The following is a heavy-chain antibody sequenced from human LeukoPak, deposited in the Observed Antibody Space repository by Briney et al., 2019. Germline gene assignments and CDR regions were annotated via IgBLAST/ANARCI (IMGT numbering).Heavy chain of an antibody. D-gene: IGHD4-17*01. J-gene: IGHJ3*02. V-gene: IGHV4-30-2*05. CDR2: IYYSGST. CDR1: GGSISSGGYS. Sequence: LQTLSLTCAVSGGSISSGGYSWSWIRQPPGKGLEWIGYIYYSGSTYYNPPLKSRVTISVDTSKNQFSLKLSSVTAADTAVYYCARYYGDYSDAFDIWGQGTMVTVSS. CDR3: ARYYGDYSDAFDI.